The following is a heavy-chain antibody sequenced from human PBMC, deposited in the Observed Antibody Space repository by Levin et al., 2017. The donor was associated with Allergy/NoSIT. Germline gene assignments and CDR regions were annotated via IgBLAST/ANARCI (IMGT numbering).Heavy chain of an antibody. CDR3: ARRFDGAYDI. Sequence: GGSLRLSCAASGFTFKNYDIHWVRQTLGKRLEWVAAIGMVGDTYYPGSVKGRFTISRENAKNSLYLQMNSLRVGDTAVYYCARRFDGAYDIWGQGTMVTVSS. CDR1: GFTFKNYD. CDR2: IGMVGDT. J-gene: IGHJ3*02. D-gene: IGHD3-3*01. V-gene: IGHV3-13*01.